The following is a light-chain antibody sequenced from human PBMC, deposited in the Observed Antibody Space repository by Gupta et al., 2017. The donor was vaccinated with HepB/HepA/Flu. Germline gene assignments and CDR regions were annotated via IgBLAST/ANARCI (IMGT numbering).Light chain of an antibody. CDR1: GSDVGRFNF. J-gene: IGLJ1*01. Sequence: QSALTQLRSVSGSPGQSVTISCTGTGSDVGRFNFVSWYQQHPGKAPKLMIYGVTERPSGVPARFSGSKSGNTASLTISGLQAEDEAHYYCCAYADSPYVFGTGTKVTVL. CDR2: GVT. CDR3: CAYADSPYV. V-gene: IGLV2-11*01.